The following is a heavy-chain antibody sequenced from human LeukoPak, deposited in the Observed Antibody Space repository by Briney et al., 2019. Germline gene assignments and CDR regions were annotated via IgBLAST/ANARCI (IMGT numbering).Heavy chain of an antibody. J-gene: IGHJ4*02. CDR1: GGSISSYY. Sequence: PSETLSLTCTVSGGSISSYYWSWIRQPAGKGLEWIGRIHTSGSTNYNPSLKSRVTMSVDTSKNQFSLNVTSVTASDAAVYYCARAWQWLPLXSWGQXTLVXVSS. CDR3: ARAWQWLPLXS. D-gene: IGHD6-19*01. V-gene: IGHV4-4*07. CDR2: IHTSGST.